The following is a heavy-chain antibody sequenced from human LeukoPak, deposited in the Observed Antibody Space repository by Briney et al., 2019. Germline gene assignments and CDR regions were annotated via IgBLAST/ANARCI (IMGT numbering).Heavy chain of an antibody. J-gene: IGHJ4*02. Sequence: SETLSLTCTVSGGSISSYYWSWIRQPAGKGLEWIGRIYTSGSTNYNPSLKSRVTMSVDTSKNQFSLKLSSVTAADAAVYYCARDAPSDYDILTGYGEFDYWGQGTLVTVSS. D-gene: IGHD3-9*01. V-gene: IGHV4-4*07. CDR2: IYTSGST. CDR3: ARDAPSDYDILTGYGEFDY. CDR1: GGSISSYY.